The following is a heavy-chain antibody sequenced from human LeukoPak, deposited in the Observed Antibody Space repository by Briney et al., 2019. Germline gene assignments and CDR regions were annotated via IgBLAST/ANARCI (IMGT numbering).Heavy chain of an antibody. CDR1: GGSISSYY. CDR3: ARDRGYSYGYNWFDP. D-gene: IGHD5-18*01. CDR2: IYTSGST. V-gene: IGHV4-4*07. Sequence: SETLSLTCTVSGGSISSYYWSWIRQPPRKGLEWIGRIYTSGSTNYNPSLKSRVTMSVDTSKNQFSLKLSSVTAADTAVYYCARDRGYSYGYNWFDPWGQGTLVTVSS. J-gene: IGHJ5*02.